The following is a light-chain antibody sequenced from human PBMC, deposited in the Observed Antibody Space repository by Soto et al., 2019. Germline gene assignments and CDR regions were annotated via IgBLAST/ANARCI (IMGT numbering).Light chain of an antibody. Sequence: QSVLTQPPSASETPGQRVTNSCSGSSSNIGRNAVNWYQHLPGTAPKLLIYNNNQRPSGVPDRFSGSKSGTSASLAISGLQSEDEADYYCAAWDDSLSGLLFGGGTKLTVL. CDR3: AAWDDSLSGLL. V-gene: IGLV1-44*01. CDR2: NNN. CDR1: SSNIGRNA. J-gene: IGLJ3*02.